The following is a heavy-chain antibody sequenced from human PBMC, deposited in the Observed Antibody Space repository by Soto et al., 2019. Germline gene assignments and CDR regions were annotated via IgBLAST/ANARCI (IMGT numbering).Heavy chain of an antibody. V-gene: IGHV3-23*01. CDR2: ISSSGGNT. D-gene: IGHD6-19*01. J-gene: IGHJ4*02. CDR1: GFIFSRYA. CDR3: AKDLGAVPGTGDGYDY. Sequence: EVQLLESGGGLVQPVGSLRLSCAASGFIFSRYAMSWVRQAPGKGLEWVSLISSSGGNTYYADSVKGRFTNPRDISKNNLYLQMNSLRFQDTADYYSAKDLGAVPGTGDGYDYWGQGTLVTVSS.